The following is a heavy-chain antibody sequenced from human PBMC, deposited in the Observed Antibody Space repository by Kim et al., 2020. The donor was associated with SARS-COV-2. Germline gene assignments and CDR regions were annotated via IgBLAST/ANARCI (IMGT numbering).Heavy chain of an antibody. J-gene: IGHJ4*02. Sequence: TNYNPSRKSRATISVDTSRKQFSLKLTSVTAADTAVYYCARYNTGEGYFDYWGQETLVTVSS. D-gene: IGHD1-20*01. V-gene: IGHV4-34*01. CDR2: T. CDR3: ARYNTGEGYFDY.